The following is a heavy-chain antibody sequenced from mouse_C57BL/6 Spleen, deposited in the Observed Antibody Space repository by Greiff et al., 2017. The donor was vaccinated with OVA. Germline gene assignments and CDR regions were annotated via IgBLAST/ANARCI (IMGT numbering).Heavy chain of an antibody. V-gene: IGHV5-4*01. CDR1: GFTFSSYA. D-gene: IGHD2-1*01. CDR3: ARDGGYYGNYLHAMDY. Sequence: EVKLVESGGGLVKPGGSLKLSCAASGFTFSSYAMSWVRQTPEKRLEWVATISDGGSYTYYPDNVKGRFTISRDNAKNNLYLQMSPLKSEDTAMYYCARDGGYYGNYLHAMDYWGQGTSVTVSS. CDR2: ISDGGSYT. J-gene: IGHJ4*01.